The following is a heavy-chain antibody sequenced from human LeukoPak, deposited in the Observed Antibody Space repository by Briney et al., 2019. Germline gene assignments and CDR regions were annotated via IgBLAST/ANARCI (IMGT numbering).Heavy chain of an antibody. CDR1: GYTFTSYD. J-gene: IGHJ3*02. V-gene: IGHV1-2*02. CDR3: ARDGKSLNDAFDI. Sequence: ASVKVSCKASGYTFTSYDINWVRQAPGQGLEWMGWINPNSGGTNYAQKFQGRVTMTRDTSISTAYTELSRLRSDDTAVYYCARDGKSLNDAFDIWGQGTMVTVSS. CDR2: INPNSGGT.